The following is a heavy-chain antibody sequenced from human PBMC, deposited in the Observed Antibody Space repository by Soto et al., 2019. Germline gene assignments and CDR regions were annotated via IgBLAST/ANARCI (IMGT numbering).Heavy chain of an antibody. Sequence: QVQLVQSGAEVRKPGASVKVSCKASGYTFTTYDINWVRQATGQGLEWMGWVNPNSGNTGYAQKFQGRVTMTRNTSINTAYMELSSLRSEDTAVYYCTRGTRLAEYWGQGTLVTVSS. V-gene: IGHV1-8*01. CDR1: GYTFTTYD. CDR2: VNPNSGNT. CDR3: TRGTRLAEY. J-gene: IGHJ4*02.